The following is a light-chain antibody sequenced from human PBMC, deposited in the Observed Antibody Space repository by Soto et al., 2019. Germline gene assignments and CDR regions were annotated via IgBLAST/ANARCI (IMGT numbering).Light chain of an antibody. CDR1: QDISNY. CDR2: DAS. CDR3: QQSDSLPIT. Sequence: DIPMTQSPSSLSASVGDRVTITCRASQDISNYLNWYQQRPGKAPKLLIYDASNLERGVPSRFSGTRSGTHFTFAITSLQPEDVATYYCQQSDSLPITFGQGTRLAI. J-gene: IGKJ5*01. V-gene: IGKV1-33*01.